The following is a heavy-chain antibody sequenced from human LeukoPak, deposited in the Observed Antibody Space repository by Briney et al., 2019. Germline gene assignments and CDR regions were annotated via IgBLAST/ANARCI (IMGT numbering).Heavy chain of an antibody. V-gene: IGHV3-23*01. CDR1: GFIFSSYA. CDR3: AKGLFMHDY. CDR2: IAGSGT. D-gene: IGHD3-16*01. Sequence: GGSLRLSCSASGFIFSSYAMKWVRQAPGKGLEWVATIAGSGTHYADAVKGRFTISRANYKNTLSLQMNSLRDEATAVYYCAKGLFMHDYWGQGTLVTVSS. J-gene: IGHJ4*02.